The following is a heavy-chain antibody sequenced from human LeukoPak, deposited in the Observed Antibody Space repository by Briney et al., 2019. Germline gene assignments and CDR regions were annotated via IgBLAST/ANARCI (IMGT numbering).Heavy chain of an antibody. J-gene: IGHJ3*02. CDR1: GFTFSSYG. V-gene: IGHV3-33*06. Sequence: GRSLRLSCAASGFTFSSYGMHWVRQAPGKGLEWVAVIWYDGSNKYYADSVKGRFTISRDNSKNTLYLQMNSLRAEDTAVYYCAKDSWAFDIWGQGTMVTVSS. CDR3: AKDSWAFDI. CDR2: IWYDGSNK.